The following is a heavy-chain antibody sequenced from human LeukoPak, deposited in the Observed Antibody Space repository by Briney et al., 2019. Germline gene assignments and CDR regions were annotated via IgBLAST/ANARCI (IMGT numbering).Heavy chain of an antibody. CDR1: GGSFSGYY. Sequence: SETLSLTCAVYGGSFSGYYWSWIRQPPGKGLEWIGEINHSGNTYYNPSLKSRVTISLDTSKSQFSLKLTSVTAADTAVYYCARKQGGQLVNTRRWFDPWGQGTLVTVSS. CDR3: ARKQGGQLVNTRRWFDP. CDR2: INHSGNT. J-gene: IGHJ5*02. D-gene: IGHD6-13*01. V-gene: IGHV4-34*01.